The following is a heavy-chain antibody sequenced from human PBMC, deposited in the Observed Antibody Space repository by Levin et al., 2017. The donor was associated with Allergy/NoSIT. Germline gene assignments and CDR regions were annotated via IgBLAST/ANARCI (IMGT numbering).Heavy chain of an antibody. CDR2: ISYDGSNK. J-gene: IGHJ4*02. V-gene: IGHV3-30-3*01. D-gene: IGHD5-12*01. CDR3: ARPRIVATSYFDY. Sequence: GGSLRLSCAASGFTFSSYAMHWVRQAPGKGLEWVAVISYDGSNKYYADSVKGRFTISRDNSKNTLYLQMNSLRAEDTAVYYCARPRIVATSYFDYWGQGTLVTVSS. CDR1: GFTFSSYA.